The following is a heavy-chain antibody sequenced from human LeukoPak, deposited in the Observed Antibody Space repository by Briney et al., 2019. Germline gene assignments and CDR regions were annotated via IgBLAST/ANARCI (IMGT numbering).Heavy chain of an antibody. V-gene: IGHV4-4*07. CDR3: ARDPGSSGYWYFDL. Sequence: PSETLSLTCTVSGGSISSYYWSWIRQPAGKGLEWIGRIYTSGSTNYNPSLKSRVTISVDTSKNQFSLRLTSVTAADTAVYYCARDPGSSGYWYFDLWGRGTLVTVSS. CDR1: GGSISSYY. CDR2: IYTSGST. D-gene: IGHD6-19*01. J-gene: IGHJ2*01.